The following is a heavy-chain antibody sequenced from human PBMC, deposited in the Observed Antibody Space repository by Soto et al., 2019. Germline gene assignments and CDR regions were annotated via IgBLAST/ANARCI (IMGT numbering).Heavy chain of an antibody. CDR2: IYHSGST. CDR3: ARGSYGYYYYGMDV. Sequence: PSETLSLTCAVSGGSISSGGYSGSCIRQPPGKGLEWIGYIYHSGSTYYNPSLKSRVTISVDRSKNQFSLKLSSVTAADTAVYYCARGSYGYYYYGMDVWGQGTTVTVSS. D-gene: IGHD5-18*01. CDR1: GGSISSGGYS. V-gene: IGHV4-30-2*01. J-gene: IGHJ6*02.